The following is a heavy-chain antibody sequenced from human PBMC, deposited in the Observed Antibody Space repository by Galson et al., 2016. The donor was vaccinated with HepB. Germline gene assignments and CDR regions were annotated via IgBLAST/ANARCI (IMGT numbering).Heavy chain of an antibody. D-gene: IGHD4-17*01. CDR3: ARGGVPQAVTYYMDV. CDR2: ISSSSSYT. J-gene: IGHJ6*03. V-gene: IGHV3-11*06. CDR1: GFTFSDYY. Sequence: SGAEVKKPGGSLRLSCAASGFTFSDYYMSWIRQAPGKGLEWVSYISSSSSYTNYADSVKGRFTISRDNANNSLFLQMDSLRAEDTAVYYCARGGVPQAVTYYMDVWGKGTTVTVSS.